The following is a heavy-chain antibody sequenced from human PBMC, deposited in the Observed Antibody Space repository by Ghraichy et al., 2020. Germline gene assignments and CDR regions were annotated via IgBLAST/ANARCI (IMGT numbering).Heavy chain of an antibody. J-gene: IGHJ6*03. CDR3: AREAVRTAKGYYYYMDV. CDR1: GGSISSYY. CDR2: IYYSGST. D-gene: IGHD5-18*01. V-gene: IGHV4-59*01. Sequence: SETLSLTCTVSGGSISSYYWSWIRQPPGKGLEWIGYIYYSGSTNYNPSLKSRVTISVDTSKNQFSLKLSSVTAADTAVYYCAREAVRTAKGYYYYMDVWGKGTTVTVSS.